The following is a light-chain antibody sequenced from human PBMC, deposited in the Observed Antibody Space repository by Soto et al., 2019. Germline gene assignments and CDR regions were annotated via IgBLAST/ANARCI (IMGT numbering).Light chain of an antibody. CDR3: AAWDDSLSGVV. CDR1: SSNIGRSY. V-gene: IGLV1-47*01. CDR2: XXN. J-gene: IGLJ2*01. Sequence: QSVLTQPPXASGTPGQXXTISXSGSSSNIGRSYVFWYKQLPGTAPRLXIXXXNQRPSGVPDRFAGSKSGTGASLAISGLRSDDEAVYYCAAWDDSLSGVVXXGGTKLTVL.